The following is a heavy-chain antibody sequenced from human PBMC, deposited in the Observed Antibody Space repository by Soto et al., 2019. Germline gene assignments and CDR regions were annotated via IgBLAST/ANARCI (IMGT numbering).Heavy chain of an antibody. CDR1: GFNFNNYA. Sequence: GGSLRLSCAASGFNFNNYAMHWVRQAPGKGLEWVAIISPDGSNENYADSVKGRFTISRDNSKNTVYLQMNSLTAEDTGVYHYQRCGRDRFPPLVYWERGTLVDVST. CDR3: QRCGRDRFPPLVY. V-gene: IGHV3-30-3*01. J-gene: IGHJ4*02. CDR2: ISPDGSNE. D-gene: IGHD2-21*01.